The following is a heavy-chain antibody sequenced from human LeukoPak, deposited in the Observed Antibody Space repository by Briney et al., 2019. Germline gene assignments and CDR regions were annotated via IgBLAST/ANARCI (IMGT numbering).Heavy chain of an antibody. V-gene: IGHV3-74*01. Sequence: QPGGSLRLSCAASGFTFSGYWMHWVRQAPGKGLAWVSVIRSDGSITTYADSVKGRFTISRDTAKNTLYLQMNRLRAEDTAVYYCARDGRSGNFDKWGQGTLVSVSS. D-gene: IGHD1-26*01. J-gene: IGHJ4*02. CDR2: IRSDGSIT. CDR1: GFTFSGYW. CDR3: ARDGRSGNFDK.